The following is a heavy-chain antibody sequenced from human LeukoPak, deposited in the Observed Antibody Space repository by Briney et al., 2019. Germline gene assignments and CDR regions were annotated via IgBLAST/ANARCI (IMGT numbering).Heavy chain of an antibody. J-gene: IGHJ6*03. CDR2: IYYSGST. Sequence: SETLSLTCTVSGGSISSSSYYWGWIRQPPGKGLEWIGYIYYSGSTNYNPSLKSRVTISVDTSKNQFSLKLSSVTAADTAMYYCARDNTALIISDYYYMDVWGKGTTVTVSS. CDR1: GGSISSSSYY. V-gene: IGHV4-61*05. D-gene: IGHD5-18*01. CDR3: ARDNTALIISDYYYMDV.